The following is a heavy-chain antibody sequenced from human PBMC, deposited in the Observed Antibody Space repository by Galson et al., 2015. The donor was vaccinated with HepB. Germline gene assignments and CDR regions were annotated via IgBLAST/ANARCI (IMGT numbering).Heavy chain of an antibody. CDR2: IYHSGST. D-gene: IGHD5-12*01. CDR3: ARDRGGGGYGGAFDI. Sequence: TLSLTCAVSGGSISSGGYSWGWIRQPPGKGLEWIGYIYHSGSTNYNPSLKSRVTISVDRSNNQLSLKLSSVTAADTAVYYCARDRGGGGYGGAFDIWGQGTMVTVSS. V-gene: IGHV4-30-2*01. CDR1: GGSISSGGYS. J-gene: IGHJ3*02.